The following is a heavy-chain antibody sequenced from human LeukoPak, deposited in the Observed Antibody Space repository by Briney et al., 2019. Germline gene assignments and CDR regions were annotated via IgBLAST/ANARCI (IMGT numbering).Heavy chain of an antibody. D-gene: IGHD1-26*01. CDR2: INPNSGGT. CDR1: GYTFTGYH. J-gene: IGHJ4*02. CDR3: ARWVIVGAPTSRDY. Sequence: ASVKVSCKASGYTFTGYHMHWVRQAPGQGLDGMGWINPNSGGTNYAQKFQGRVTMTRDTSISTAYMELSRLRSDDTAVSYCARWVIVGAPTSRDYWGQGTLVTVSS. V-gene: IGHV1-2*02.